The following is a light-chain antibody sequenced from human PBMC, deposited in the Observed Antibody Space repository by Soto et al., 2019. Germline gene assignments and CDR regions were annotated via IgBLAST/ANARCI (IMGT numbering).Light chain of an antibody. CDR2: QDS. CDR3: QAWDSSTVV. Sequence: SYELTQPPSVSVSPGQTASITCSGDKLGDQYACWYQQKPGQSPVLVIYQDSTRHSGIPDRFSGSNSGNTATMTISGTQAMDEADYYCQAWDSSTVVFGGGTKLTVL. CDR1: KLGDQY. J-gene: IGLJ2*01. V-gene: IGLV3-1*01.